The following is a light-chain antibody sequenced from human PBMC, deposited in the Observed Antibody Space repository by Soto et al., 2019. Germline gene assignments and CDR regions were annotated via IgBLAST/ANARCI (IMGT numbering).Light chain of an antibody. CDR2: GNT. Sequence: QSVLTQPPPVSGAPGQRVTISCTGSSSNIGAGYDVHWYQHLPGTAPKLLIYGNTNRPSGVPDRFSGSKSATSASLAITGLQAEDEADYYCQSYDSSLSGYVFGTGTKLTVL. CDR3: QSYDSSLSGYV. J-gene: IGLJ1*01. V-gene: IGLV1-40*01. CDR1: SSNIGAGYD.